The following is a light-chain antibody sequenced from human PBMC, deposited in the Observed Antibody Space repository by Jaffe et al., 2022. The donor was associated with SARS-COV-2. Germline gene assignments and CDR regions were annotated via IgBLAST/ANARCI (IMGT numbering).Light chain of an antibody. CDR2: AAS. CDR3: QQSYSSPPT. J-gene: IGKJ1*01. CDR1: QSIGIH. V-gene: IGKV1-39*01. Sequence: DIQMTQSPSSLSASVGDRVTITCRASQSIGIHLHWHQRKPGKAPKLLMYAASSLQSGVPSRFSGSGSGTEFTLTISSLQPEDFATYFCQQSYSSPPTFGQGTKVEIK.